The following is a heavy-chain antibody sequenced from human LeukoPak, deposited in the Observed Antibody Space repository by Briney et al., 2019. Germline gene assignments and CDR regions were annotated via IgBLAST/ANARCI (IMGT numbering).Heavy chain of an antibody. CDR3: ARVTDYYYGMDV. J-gene: IGHJ6*02. CDR1: GGSFSGYY. V-gene: IGHV4-34*01. Sequence: SETLSLTCAVYGGSFSGYYWSWIRQPPGKGLEWIGEINHSGSTNYNPSLKSRVTISVDTSKNQFSLKLSSVTAADTAVYYCARVTDYYYGMDVWGQGTTVTVSS. CDR2: INHSGST.